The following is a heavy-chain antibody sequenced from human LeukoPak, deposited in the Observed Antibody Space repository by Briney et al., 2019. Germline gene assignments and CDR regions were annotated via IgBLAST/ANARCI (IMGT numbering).Heavy chain of an antibody. J-gene: IGHJ4*02. CDR1: GGTFSSYT. V-gene: IGHV1-69*04. CDR3: ARDPAGAAGETLFDY. D-gene: IGHD1-26*01. CDR2: MIPILGIA. Sequence: SVNVSCKASGGTFSSYTISWVRQAPGQGLEWMGRMIPILGIANYAQKFQGRVTITADKSASTAYMELSSLRSEDTAVYYCARDPAGAAGETLFDYWGQGTLVTVSS.